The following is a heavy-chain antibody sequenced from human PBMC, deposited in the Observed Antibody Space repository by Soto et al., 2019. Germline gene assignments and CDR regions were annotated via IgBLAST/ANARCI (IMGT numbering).Heavy chain of an antibody. Sequence: GGSLRLSCAASGFTFSSYAMSWVRQAPGKGLEWVSAISGSGGSTYYADSVKGRFTISRDNSKNKLYLQMNSLRAEDTAVYYCASAPSLYYDILTGYPDYWGQGTLVTVSS. CDR1: GFTFSSYA. CDR2: ISGSGGST. CDR3: ASAPSLYYDILTGYPDY. J-gene: IGHJ4*02. V-gene: IGHV3-23*01. D-gene: IGHD3-9*01.